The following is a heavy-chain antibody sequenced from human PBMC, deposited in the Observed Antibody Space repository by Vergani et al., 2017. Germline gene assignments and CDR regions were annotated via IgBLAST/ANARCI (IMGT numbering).Heavy chain of an antibody. CDR1: GFTFSTYA. CDR3: AKGDDYGDFPFDY. D-gene: IGHD4-17*01. Sequence: EVQLLESGGGLVQPGGSLRLSCAASGFTFSTYAMSWVRQAPGKGLEWVSAISGSGGSTYYADSVKGRFTISRDNSKNTLYRQMNSLRAEDTAVYYCAKGDDYGDFPFDYWGQGTLVTVSS. V-gene: IGHV3-23*01. J-gene: IGHJ4*02. CDR2: ISGSGGST.